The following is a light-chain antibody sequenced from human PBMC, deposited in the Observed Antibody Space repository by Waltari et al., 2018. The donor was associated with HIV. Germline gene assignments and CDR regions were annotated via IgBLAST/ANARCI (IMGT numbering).Light chain of an antibody. V-gene: IGLV3-19*01. CDR2: GKN. CDR3: NCRDSSGLYV. Sequence: SSELTQDPAVSVALGQTVRITCQGDSLRSYYASWYQQKPGQAPVLVIYGKNNRPSGIADRFSGSSTGNTASLTITEAQAEDEADYYINCRDSSGLYVFGTGTKVTVL. CDR1: SLRSYY. J-gene: IGLJ1*01.